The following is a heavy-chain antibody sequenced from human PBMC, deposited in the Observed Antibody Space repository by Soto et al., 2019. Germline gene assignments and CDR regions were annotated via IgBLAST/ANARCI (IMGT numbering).Heavy chain of an antibody. CDR1: GFTFSSYA. CDR2: ISYDGSNK. V-gene: IGHV3-30-3*01. J-gene: IGHJ6*02. Sequence: GGSLRLSCAASGFTFSSYAMHWVRQAPGKGLEWVAVISYDGSNKYYADSVKGRFTISRDNSKNTLYLQMNSLRAEDTAVYYCAGEGLYCSSTSCYGRAYYYYGMDVWGQGTTVTVSS. D-gene: IGHD2-2*01. CDR3: AGEGLYCSSTSCYGRAYYYYGMDV.